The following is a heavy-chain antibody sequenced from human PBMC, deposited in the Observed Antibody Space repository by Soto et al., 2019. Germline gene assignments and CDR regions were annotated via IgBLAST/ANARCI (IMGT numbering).Heavy chain of an antibody. V-gene: IGHV3-30*03. CDR2: ISYHGSNR. CDR1: GFIFSNYG. Sequence: QGQLVESGGGVVQPGRSLRLSCVASGFIFSNYGMHWVRQAPGKGLEGVAVISYHGSNRYYADFVKGRFAISRDDSKNTPYLQMSSVRPEDTAVSFCAHGPSAGSGSDWSACPSANYSYGMDVWGQGTTVTVSS. CDR3: AHGPSAGSGSDWSACPSANYSYGMDV. D-gene: IGHD3-10*01. J-gene: IGHJ6*02.